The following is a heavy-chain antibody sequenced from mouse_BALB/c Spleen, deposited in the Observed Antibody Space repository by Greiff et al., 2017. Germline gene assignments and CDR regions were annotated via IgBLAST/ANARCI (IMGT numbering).Heavy chain of an antibody. V-gene: IGHV5-6-4*01. CDR3: TRDATVVAEDYAMDY. CDR1: GFTFSSYT. CDR2: ISSGGSYT. D-gene: IGHD1-1*01. Sequence: EVKVVESGGGLVKPGGSLKLSCAASGFTFSSYTMSWVRQTPEKRLEWVATISSGGSYTYYPDSVKGRFTISRDNAKNTLYLQMSSLKSEDTAMYYCTRDATVVAEDYAMDYWGQGTSVTVSS. J-gene: IGHJ4*01.